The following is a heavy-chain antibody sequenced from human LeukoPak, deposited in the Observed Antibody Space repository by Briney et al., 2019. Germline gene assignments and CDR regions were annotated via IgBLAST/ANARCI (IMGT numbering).Heavy chain of an antibody. D-gene: IGHD5-12*01. CDR1: GFTFDDYA. V-gene: IGHV3-9*01. CDR2: ISWNSGSI. Sequence: GRSLRLSCAASGFTFDDYAMHWVRQAPGKGLEWVSGISWNSGSIGYADSVKGRFTISRDSAKNSLYLQMNSLRAEDTALYYCAKARGGIYSGHDYWGQGTLVTVSS. J-gene: IGHJ4*02. CDR3: AKARGGIYSGHDY.